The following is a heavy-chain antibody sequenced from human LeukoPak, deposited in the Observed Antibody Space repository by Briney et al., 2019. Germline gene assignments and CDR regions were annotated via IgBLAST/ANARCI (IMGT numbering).Heavy chain of an antibody. Sequence: PGGSLRLSCAASGFTLRSYWMHWVRQIPGQRPMWVSRVNGDGRTTNYADSVRGRFTISRDNAKNMVYLQMDSLGDEDTGLYYCARGDHDFWGFPHWGQGILVTVSS. CDR1: GFTLRSYW. CDR3: ARGDHDFWGFPH. V-gene: IGHV3-74*01. CDR2: VNGDGRTT. J-gene: IGHJ4*02. D-gene: IGHD7-27*01.